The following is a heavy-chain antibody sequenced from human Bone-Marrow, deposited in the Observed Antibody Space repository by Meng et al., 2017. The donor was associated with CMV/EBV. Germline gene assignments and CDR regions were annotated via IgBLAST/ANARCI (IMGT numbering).Heavy chain of an antibody. CDR2: INHSGST. D-gene: IGHD3-22*01. V-gene: IGHV4-34*01. J-gene: IGHJ4*02. Sequence: SETLSLTCVVYGGSFSGYYWSWIRQPRGKGLEWIGEINHSGSTNYNPSLKSRVTISVDTSKNPFSLELSSVTAADTAVYYCARGPGYYYSSGYYYPSFDYWGQGTLVTVSS. CDR1: GGSFSGYY. CDR3: ARGPGYYYSSGYYYPSFDY.